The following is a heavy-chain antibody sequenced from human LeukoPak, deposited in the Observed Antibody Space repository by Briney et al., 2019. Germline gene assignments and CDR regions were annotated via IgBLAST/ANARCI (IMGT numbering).Heavy chain of an antibody. CDR1: GGSISSGGYY. J-gene: IGHJ6*03. V-gene: IGHV4-31*03. CDR2: TYYSGST. CDR3: ARDTVGATGDYYYYYMDV. D-gene: IGHD1-26*01. Sequence: SQTLSLTCTVSGGSISSGGYYWSWIRQHPGRGLEWIGYTYYSGSTYYNPSLKSRVTISVDTSKNQFSLKLSSVTAADTAVYYCARDTVGATGDYYYYYMDVWGKGTTVTVSS.